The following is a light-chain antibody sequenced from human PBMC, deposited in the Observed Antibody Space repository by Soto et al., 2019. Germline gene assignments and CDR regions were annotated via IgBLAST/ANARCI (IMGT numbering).Light chain of an antibody. V-gene: IGLV2-8*01. CDR2: EVS. J-gene: IGLJ1*01. CDR3: SSYAGYNNYV. Sequence: QSVLTRPPSASGSPGQSVTISCTGTSSDVGGYDYVSWYQQHPGKAPKVMIYEVSKRPSGVPNRFSGSKSGNTASLTVSGLQAEDEADYYCSSYAGYNNYVFGSGTKVTVL. CDR1: SSDVGGYDY.